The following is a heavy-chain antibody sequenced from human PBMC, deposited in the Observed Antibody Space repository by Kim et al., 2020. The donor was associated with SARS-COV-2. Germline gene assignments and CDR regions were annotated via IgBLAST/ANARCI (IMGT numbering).Heavy chain of an antibody. CDR1: GASISSSNW. V-gene: IGHV4-4*02. CDR3: ARGYGSGGSSDYFDY. Sequence: SETLSLTCAVSGASISSSNWWSWVRQPPGKGLEWIGEIYHSGSTNYSPSLKGRVIVSVDKSKNQFSLKLNSVTAADTALYYCARGYGSGGSSDYFDYWGRGIMVTVSS. J-gene: IGHJ4*02. CDR2: IYHSGST. D-gene: IGHD3-10*01.